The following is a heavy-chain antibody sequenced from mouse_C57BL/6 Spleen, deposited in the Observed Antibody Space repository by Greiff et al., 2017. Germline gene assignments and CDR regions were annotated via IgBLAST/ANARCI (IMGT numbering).Heavy chain of an antibody. CDR1: GFTFNTYA. J-gene: IGHJ4*01. V-gene: IGHV10-3*01. D-gene: IGHD2-4*01. Sequence: GGGLVQPKGSLKLSCAASGFTFNTYAMHWVRQAPGKGLEWVARLRSKSSNYATYYADSVKDRFTISRDDSQSMLYLQMNNLKTEDTAMYYCVRGDYDVSYAMDYWGQGTSVTVSS. CDR3: VRGDYDVSYAMDY. CDR2: LRSKSSNYAT.